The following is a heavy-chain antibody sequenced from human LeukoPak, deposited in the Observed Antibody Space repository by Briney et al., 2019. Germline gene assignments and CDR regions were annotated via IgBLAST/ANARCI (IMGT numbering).Heavy chain of an antibody. CDR3: ASAYDRSGYLTGFDP. CDR1: GGSVSSGSYY. Sequence: SETLSLTCTVSGGSVSSGSYYWSWIRQPPGKGLEWIGYIYYSGSTNYNPSLKSRVTISVDTSKNQFSLKLTSVTAADTAVYYCASAYDRSGYLTGFDPWGQGTLVTVSS. J-gene: IGHJ5*02. D-gene: IGHD3-22*01. CDR2: IYYSGST. V-gene: IGHV4-61*01.